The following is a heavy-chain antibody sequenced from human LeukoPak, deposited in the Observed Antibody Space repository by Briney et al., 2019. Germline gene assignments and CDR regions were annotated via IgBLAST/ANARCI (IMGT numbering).Heavy chain of an antibody. CDR1: GFSLSTSGMC. J-gene: IGHJ4*02. V-gene: IGHV2-70*01. CDR2: VDWDDAK. CDR3: ARTRCLTGYHFDY. Sequence: SGATLVNPTQTLTLTCTFSGFSLSTSGMCVTWIRQPPGKALEWLALVDWDDAKYYSTSLKTRLTISKDTSKNQVVLTVTNMDPVDTATYSCARTRCLTGYHFDYWGQGTLVTVSS. D-gene: IGHD3-9*01.